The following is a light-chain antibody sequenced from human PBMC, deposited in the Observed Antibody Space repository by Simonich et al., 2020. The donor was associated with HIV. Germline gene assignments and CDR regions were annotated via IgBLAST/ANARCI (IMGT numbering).Light chain of an antibody. J-gene: IGLJ3*02. CDR2: EDN. Sequence: NFMLTQPHSVSESPGKTVTISCTRSKGSIASNYVQWYQQRPCSAHTTVIYEDNQRPSGVPDRFSGSIDSSSNSASLTISGLKTEDEADYYCQSYDSSNHWVFGGGTKLTVL. CDR1: KGSIASNY. V-gene: IGLV6-57*03. CDR3: QSYDSSNHWV.